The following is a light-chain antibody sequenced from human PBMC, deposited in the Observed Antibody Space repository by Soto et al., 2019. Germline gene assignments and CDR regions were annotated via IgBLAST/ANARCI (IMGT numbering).Light chain of an antibody. V-gene: IGKV3-20*01. Sequence: EIVLTQSPGTLSLFPGERATLSCRASQTISSSFVAWYQQKPRQAPRLLIYGSSTRATGIPDRFSGGGSGTDFTLSITSLDPEDFAVYYCQQFGISPRTFGQGTKLE. CDR1: QTISSSF. CDR2: GSS. J-gene: IGKJ2*01. CDR3: QQFGISPRT.